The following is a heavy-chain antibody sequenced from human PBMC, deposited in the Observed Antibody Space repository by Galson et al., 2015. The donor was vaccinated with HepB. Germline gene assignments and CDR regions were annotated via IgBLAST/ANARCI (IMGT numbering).Heavy chain of an antibody. D-gene: IGHD1-26*01. Sequence: SLRLSCAASGFTFRTYAMTWVRQAPGKGLEWVSGITGSGGMTFYADSVKGRFTISRENSKNTLYLQMNSLRAEDTAVYYCVKFRGSGSYKSYWFDCWGQGTLATVSS. CDR3: VKFRGSGSYKSYWFDC. CDR2: ITGSGGMT. J-gene: IGHJ5*01. V-gene: IGHV3-23*01. CDR1: GFTFRTYA.